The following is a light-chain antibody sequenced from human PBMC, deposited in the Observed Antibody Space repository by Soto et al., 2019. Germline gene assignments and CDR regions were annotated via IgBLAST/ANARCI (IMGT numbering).Light chain of an antibody. Sequence: IHMTQSPSSLCASVGDRVTITCRANERISTYLKWYQQKPGEAPKLLISTSGTLQRGVPSRFSGSGSGTDFTLTITSLQPADFATYFCQQTYSTPYTFGQGTKLEIK. CDR3: QQTYSTPYT. J-gene: IGKJ2*01. V-gene: IGKV1-39*01. CDR2: TSG. CDR1: ERISTY.